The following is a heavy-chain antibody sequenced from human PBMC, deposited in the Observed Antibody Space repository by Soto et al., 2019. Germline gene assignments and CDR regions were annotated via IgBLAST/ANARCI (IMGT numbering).Heavy chain of an antibody. CDR2: VNPNSGGT. V-gene: IGHV1-2*02. CDR1: GYSFTGYY. D-gene: IGHD6-6*01. CDR3: ARGEDSRRNFFYFDY. Sequence: QVQLVQSGTEVKKPGASVKVSCKASGYSFTGYYMHWVRQAPGQGLEWMGGVNPNSGGTDCAQRFQGRVTMTRDTSISTAYMELNRLTSDDTAVYYCARGEDSRRNFFYFDYWGQGTLVTVPS. J-gene: IGHJ4*02.